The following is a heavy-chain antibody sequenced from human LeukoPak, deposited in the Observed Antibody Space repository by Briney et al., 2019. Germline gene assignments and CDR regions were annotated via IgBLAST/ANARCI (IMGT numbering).Heavy chain of an antibody. CDR3: ARDFYGSRPGAFDY. D-gene: IGHD3-10*01. CDR2: INPNSAAS. V-gene: IGHV1-2*06. CDR1: GYTFTSYG. Sequence: ASVKVSYKASGYTFTSYGISWVRQAPGQGLEWMGQINPNSAASHYAQKFQDRVTMTSDTSINMAYMELRSLRSDDTAVYYCARDFYGSRPGAFDYWGQGTLITVSS. J-gene: IGHJ4*02.